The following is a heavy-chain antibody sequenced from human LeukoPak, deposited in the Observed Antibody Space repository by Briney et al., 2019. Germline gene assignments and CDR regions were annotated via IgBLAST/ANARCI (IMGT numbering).Heavy chain of an antibody. J-gene: IGHJ4*02. CDR3: ARYSSDHDGRHFEF. D-gene: IGHD2-21*01. CDR2: ISYSGSP. V-gene: IGHV4-59*01. CDR1: GASISTYY. Sequence: SETLSLTCSVSGASISTYYWSWIRQPPGKGLEWIGYISYSGSPNYNPSLKSRVTISVDTSKNQFSLNLNSVTAADTAIYYCARYSSDHDGRHFEFWGQGILVTVSS.